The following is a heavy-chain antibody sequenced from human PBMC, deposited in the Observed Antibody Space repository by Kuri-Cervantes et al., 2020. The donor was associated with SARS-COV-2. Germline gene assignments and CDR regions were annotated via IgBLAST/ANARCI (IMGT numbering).Heavy chain of an antibody. CDR2: IRSKAYGGTT. D-gene: IGHD3-10*01. Sequence: LSLTCTASGFTFGDYAMSWFRQAPGKGLEWVGFIRSKAYGGTTEYAATVKGRCTISRDDSISITYLQLNILKTEDTAVYYCTRDQARYYYGSGSYYHDYWGQGTLVTVSS. CDR1: GFTFGDYA. V-gene: IGHV3-49*03. J-gene: IGHJ4*02. CDR3: TRDQARYYYGSGSYYHDY.